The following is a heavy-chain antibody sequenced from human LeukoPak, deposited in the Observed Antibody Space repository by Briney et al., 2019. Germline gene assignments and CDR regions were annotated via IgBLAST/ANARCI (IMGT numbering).Heavy chain of an antibody. D-gene: IGHD3-10*01. J-gene: IGHJ4*02. CDR3: ARLWFGELVEDY. CDR1: GGSFSGYY. CDR2: INHSGST. V-gene: IGHV4-34*01. Sequence: PSETLSLTCAVYGGSFSGYYWSWIRQPPGKGLEWIGEINHSGSTNYNPSLKSRVTISVDTSKNQFSLRLSSVTAADTAVYYCARLWFGELVEDYWGQGTLVTVSS.